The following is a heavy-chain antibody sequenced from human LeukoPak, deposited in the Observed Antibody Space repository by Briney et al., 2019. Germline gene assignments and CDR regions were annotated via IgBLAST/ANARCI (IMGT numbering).Heavy chain of an antibody. CDR3: ARARGAGPGAHFDY. J-gene: IGHJ4*02. CDR1: GFTFSSYA. D-gene: IGHD3-10*01. CDR2: ISGSGGST. V-gene: IGHV3-23*01. Sequence: GGSLRLSCAASGFTFSSYAMSWVRQAPGKGLEWVSAISGSGGSTYYADSVKGRFTISRDNAKNSLFMQMNSLRDEDTAVYYCARARGAGPGAHFDYWGQGTLVTVSS.